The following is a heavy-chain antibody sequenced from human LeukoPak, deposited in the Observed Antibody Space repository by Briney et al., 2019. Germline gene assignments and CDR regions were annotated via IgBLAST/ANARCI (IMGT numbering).Heavy chain of an antibody. CDR2: IIPILGIA. J-gene: IGHJ4*02. CDR1: GGTFSSYA. V-gene: IGHV1-69*04. CDR3: ARGSEYQLLKGAFDY. D-gene: IGHD2-2*01. Sequence: SVKVSCKASGGTFSSYAISWVRQAPGQGLEWMGRIIPILGIANYAQKFQGRVTITADKSTSTAYMELNSLGAEDTAVYYCARGSEYQLLKGAFDYWGQGTLVTVSS.